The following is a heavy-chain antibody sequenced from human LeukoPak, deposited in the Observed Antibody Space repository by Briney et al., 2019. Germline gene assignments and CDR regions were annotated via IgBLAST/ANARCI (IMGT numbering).Heavy chain of an antibody. CDR2: IIPILGIA. Sequence: GASVKVSCKASGYTFTSYAMNWVRQAPGQGLEWMGRIIPILGIANYAQKFQGRVTITADKSTSTAYMELSSLRSEDTAVYYCARAAPPLIAAAEGLDAFDIWGQGTMVTVSS. J-gene: IGHJ3*02. V-gene: IGHV1-69*04. CDR3: ARAAPPLIAAAEGLDAFDI. D-gene: IGHD6-13*01. CDR1: GYTFTSYA.